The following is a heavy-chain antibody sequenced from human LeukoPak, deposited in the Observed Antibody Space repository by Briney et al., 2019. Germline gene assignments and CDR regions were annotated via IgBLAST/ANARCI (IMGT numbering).Heavy chain of an antibody. D-gene: IGHD4-17*01. J-gene: IGHJ3*02. Sequence: GGSLRLSCAASGFTFSSYGMHWVRQAPGKGLEWVAVISYDGGNKYYADSVKGRFTISRDNSKNTLYLQMNSLRAEGTAVYYCAKDLTGDYAGDAFDIWGQGTMVTVSS. CDR1: GFTFSSYG. CDR3: AKDLTGDYAGDAFDI. CDR2: ISYDGGNK. V-gene: IGHV3-30*18.